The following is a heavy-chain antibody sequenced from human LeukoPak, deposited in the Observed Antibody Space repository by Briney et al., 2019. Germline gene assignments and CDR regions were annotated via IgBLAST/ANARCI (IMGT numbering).Heavy chain of an antibody. CDR2: LIPNSGGT. CDR3: LVDGSGTYTGLDH. CDR1: GYTFTGYC. D-gene: IGHD3-10*01. V-gene: IGHV1-2*06. J-gene: IGHJ4*02. Sequence: ASVKVSCKASGYTFTGYCMHWVRQAPGQGLEWMGRLIPNSGGTTYAQKFQGRVTMTRDTSISTAYMELSRLRFDDTAVYYCLVDGSGTYTGLDHWGQGTLVAVSS.